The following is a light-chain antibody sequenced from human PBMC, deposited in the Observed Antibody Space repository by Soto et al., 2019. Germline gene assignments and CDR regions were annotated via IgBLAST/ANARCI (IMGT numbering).Light chain of an antibody. J-gene: IGKJ1*01. CDR2: WAS. V-gene: IGKV4-1*01. Sequence: DVVMTQSPDSLAVSLGERATINCKASQSVLSSSNNKNYLSWDQQKPGRPTNLLIYWASTRQSRVPDRFSGSGSGRDFILTIISRQAADVLVYYCRQYYGTPQTFGQGTKVEIK. CDR1: QSVLSSSNNKNY. CDR3: RQYYGTPQT.